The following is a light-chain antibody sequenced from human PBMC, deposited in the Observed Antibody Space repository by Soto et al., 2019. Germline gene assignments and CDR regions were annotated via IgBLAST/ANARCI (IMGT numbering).Light chain of an antibody. CDR3: QQYGTFPFS. J-gene: IGKJ2*01. CDR2: HAS. V-gene: IGKV3-20*01. Sequence: EIVFTLSPSTLSLSPGERATLSRRASRSVSSSYLAWYQQKPGQAPRLLIYHASDRAIGIPDRFSGSGSGTDFTLTITRLEPEDFALFYCQQYGTFPFSFGQGTKVDIK. CDR1: RSVSSSY.